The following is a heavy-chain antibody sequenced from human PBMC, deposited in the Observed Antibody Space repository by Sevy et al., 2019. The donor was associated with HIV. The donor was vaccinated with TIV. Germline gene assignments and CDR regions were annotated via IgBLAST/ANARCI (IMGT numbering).Heavy chain of an antibody. Sequence: GGSLRLSCIASGFNFNDYAMHWVRQVPGKGLEWVSGINWFGTIIGYGDSVKGRVTISRDNARKSVYLEMNSLSPEDTALYYCAKDLAQGGTLNFYYYGMDFWGQGTTVTVSS. CDR2: INWFGTII. CDR1: GFNFNDYA. D-gene: IGHD3-16*01. V-gene: IGHV3-9*01. J-gene: IGHJ6*02. CDR3: AKDLAQGGTLNFYYYGMDF.